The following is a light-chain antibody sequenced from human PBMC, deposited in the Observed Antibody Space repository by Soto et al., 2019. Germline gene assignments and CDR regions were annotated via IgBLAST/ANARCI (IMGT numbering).Light chain of an antibody. CDR3: VSYTTSASYV. Sequence: QSALTQPASVSGSPGQSITISCTGTSSDVGNYIFVSWYRQHSGKAPKLMIYDINNRPSGVSNRFSGSKSGNTAPLTISGLQAEDEADYYCVSYTTSASYVFGTGTKVTVL. J-gene: IGLJ1*01. V-gene: IGLV2-14*01. CDR2: DIN. CDR1: SSDVGNYIF.